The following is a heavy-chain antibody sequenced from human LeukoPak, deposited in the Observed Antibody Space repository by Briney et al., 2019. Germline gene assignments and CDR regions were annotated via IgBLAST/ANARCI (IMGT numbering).Heavy chain of an antibody. CDR1: GFTVSNNC. CDR3: ARDVFLGTISY. J-gene: IGHJ4*02. Sequence: GGSLRLSCAASGFTVSNNCMSWVRQAPGKGLEWVSVIYSGGSTYYADSVKGRFTISRDNSKNTLYLQMNSLRAEDTAVYYCARDVFLGTISYWGQGTLVTVSS. V-gene: IGHV3-53*01. CDR2: IYSGGST. D-gene: IGHD3-9*01.